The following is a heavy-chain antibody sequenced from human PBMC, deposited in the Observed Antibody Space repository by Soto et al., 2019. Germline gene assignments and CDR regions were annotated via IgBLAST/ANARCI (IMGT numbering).Heavy chain of an antibody. CDR1: GFTFSSYS. CDR2: ISSSSSYI. Sequence: GGSLRLSCAASGFTFSSYSMNWVRQAPGKGLEWVSSISSSSSYIYYADSVKGRFTISRDNAKNSLYLQMNSLRAEDTAVYYCARDRYYYGSGYWQGKNYYYYGMDVWGQGTTVTVSS. D-gene: IGHD3-10*01. J-gene: IGHJ6*02. V-gene: IGHV3-21*01. CDR3: ARDRYYYGSGYWQGKNYYYYGMDV.